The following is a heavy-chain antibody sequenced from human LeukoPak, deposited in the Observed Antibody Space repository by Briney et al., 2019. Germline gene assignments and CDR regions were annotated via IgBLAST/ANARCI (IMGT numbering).Heavy chain of an antibody. Sequence: GGSLRLSCAASGFTFTTYWMTWVRQAPGKGPECVATIKQDGSEKYSVDSVKGRFTISRDNAENSVFLQMNSLSAEDTAVYYCAREGRAPNAWGPGTLVTVSS. D-gene: IGHD1-26*01. CDR3: AREGRAPNA. J-gene: IGHJ5*01. CDR1: GFTFTTYW. V-gene: IGHV3-7*01. CDR2: IKQDGSEK.